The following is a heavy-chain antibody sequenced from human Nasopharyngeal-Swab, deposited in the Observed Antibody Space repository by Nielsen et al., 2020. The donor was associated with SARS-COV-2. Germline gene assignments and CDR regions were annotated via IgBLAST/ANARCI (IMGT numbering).Heavy chain of an antibody. CDR3: AGDGAYSGYDWTY. Sequence: SETLSLTCTASGGSITSTSHYWGWIRQPPGKGLEWIGCVSYRGSTYHNPSLKSRVTVSVDTSKNQFSLKLTSLTAADTAVYYCAGDGAYSGYDWTYWGQGTLVTVSS. D-gene: IGHD5-12*01. CDR1: GGSITSTSHY. V-gene: IGHV4-39*07. J-gene: IGHJ4*02. CDR2: VSYRGST.